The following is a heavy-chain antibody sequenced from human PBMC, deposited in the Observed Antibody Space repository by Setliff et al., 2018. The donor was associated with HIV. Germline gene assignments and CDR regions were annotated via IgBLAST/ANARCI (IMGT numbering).Heavy chain of an antibody. J-gene: IGHJ3*01. CDR1: GDSIVSHY. D-gene: IGHD1-26*01. V-gene: IGHV4-59*11. Sequence: SETLSLTCTVSGDSIVSHYWTWIRQLPGKGLEWIGSVYYSGSTNYNPSLKSRVTISLDTSNNQVSLNLTSVTAADTAVYYCARSIKATMRAGAFDVWGQGTMVTVSS. CDR2: VYYSGST. CDR3: ARSIKATMRAGAFDV.